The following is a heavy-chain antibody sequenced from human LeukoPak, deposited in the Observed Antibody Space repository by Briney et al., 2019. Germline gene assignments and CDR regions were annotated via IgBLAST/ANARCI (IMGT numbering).Heavy chain of an antibody. V-gene: IGHV4-4*02. CDR1: GDSISSNYC. CDR3: ARARGATIFQSAFDI. CDR2: VYRRGST. Sequence: SGTLSLTCAVSGDSISSNYCWRWVRQFPGKGLEWIGEVYRRGSTSYNPSLKSRVVISIDKSKNQFSLKLSSVTAADTAVYYCARARGATIFQSAFDIWGQGTMVTVSS. J-gene: IGHJ3*02. D-gene: IGHD5-24*01.